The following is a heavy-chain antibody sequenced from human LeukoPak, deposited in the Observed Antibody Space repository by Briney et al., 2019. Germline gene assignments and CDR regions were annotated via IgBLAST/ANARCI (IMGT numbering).Heavy chain of an antibody. CDR1: GFTFSDYY. CDR2: ISSSGSTI. V-gene: IGHV3-11*01. CDR3: ARTHFKGLDYFDY. J-gene: IGHJ4*02. D-gene: IGHD2/OR15-2a*01. Sequence: GGSLRLSRAASGFTFSDYYMSWIRQAPGKGLEWVSYISSSGSTIYYADSVKGRFTISRDNAKNSLYLQMNSLRAEDTAVYYCARTHFKGLDYFDYWGQGTLVTVSS.